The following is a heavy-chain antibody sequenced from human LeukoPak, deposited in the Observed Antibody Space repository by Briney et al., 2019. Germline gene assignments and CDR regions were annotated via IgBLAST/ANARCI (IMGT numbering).Heavy chain of an antibody. Sequence: PSQTLSLTCTVSGGSISSGGYYWSWIRQHPGKGLEWIGYIYYSGSTYYNPSLKSRVTISVDTSKNQFSLKLSSVTAADTAVYYCARDLTGTYDSSGYYYYGMDVWGQGTTVTVSS. J-gene: IGHJ6*02. CDR2: IYYSGST. V-gene: IGHV4-31*03. D-gene: IGHD3-22*01. CDR1: GGSISSGGYY. CDR3: ARDLTGTYDSSGYYYYGMDV.